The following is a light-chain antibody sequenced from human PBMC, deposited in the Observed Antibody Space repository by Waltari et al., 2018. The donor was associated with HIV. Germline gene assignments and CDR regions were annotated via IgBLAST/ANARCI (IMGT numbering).Light chain of an antibody. Sequence: QAVVPQEPSVPVSPGGTVTLICPSPTGPVNMGHFPNWFQQRPGQAPRPLIYSSTRRHSLTPERFSASLVDDRAALILSTVWPEDEAVYYCMLFFRSSYLFGGGTKVTVL. CDR1: TGPVNMGHF. CDR2: SST. V-gene: IGLV7-43*01. CDR3: MLFFRSSYL. J-gene: IGLJ2*01.